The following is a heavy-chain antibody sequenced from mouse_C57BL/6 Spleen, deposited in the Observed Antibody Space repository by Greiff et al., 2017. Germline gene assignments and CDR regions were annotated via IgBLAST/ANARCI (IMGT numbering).Heavy chain of an antibody. D-gene: IGHD3-3*01. CDR1: GYTFTSYT. CDR2: INPSSGYT. CDR3: AREVAVFDY. J-gene: IGHJ2*01. V-gene: IGHV1-4*01. Sequence: LQESGAELARPGASVKMSCKASGYTFTSYTMHWVKQRPGQGLEWIGYINPSSGYTKNNKKLKDKATLTADKSSSTAYMQLSSLTSEDYAGDYCAREVAVFDYWGQGTTLTVSS.